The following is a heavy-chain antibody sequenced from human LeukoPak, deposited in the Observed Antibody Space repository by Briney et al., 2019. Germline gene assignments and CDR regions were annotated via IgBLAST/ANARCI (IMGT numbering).Heavy chain of an antibody. V-gene: IGHV4-59*01. Sequence: SETLPLTCTVSGGSISSYYWSWIRQPPGKGLEWIGYIYYSGSTSHNPALKSRVTISVDTSKNQFSLKLSSVTAADTAVYYCARVLYGSGTYYFDYWGQGTLVTVSS. CDR3: ARVLYGSGTYYFDY. D-gene: IGHD3-10*01. CDR1: GGSISSYY. J-gene: IGHJ4*02. CDR2: IYYSGST.